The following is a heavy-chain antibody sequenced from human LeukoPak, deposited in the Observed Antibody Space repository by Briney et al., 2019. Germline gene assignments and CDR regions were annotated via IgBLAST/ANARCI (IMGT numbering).Heavy chain of an antibody. Sequence: GGSLRLSCAASGFTFSSYGMHWVRQAPGKGLEWVAVISYDGSNKYYAESVKGRFTISRDNSKNTVYLHMNSLRDDDAAIYYCAKGPKTADPLEEYFQHWGQGSLVTVSS. CDR2: ISYDGSNK. V-gene: IGHV3-30*18. CDR1: GFTFSSYG. D-gene: IGHD1-1*01. J-gene: IGHJ1*01. CDR3: AKGPKTADPLEEYFQH.